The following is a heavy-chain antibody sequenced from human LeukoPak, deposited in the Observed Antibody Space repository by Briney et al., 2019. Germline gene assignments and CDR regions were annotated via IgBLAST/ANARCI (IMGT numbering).Heavy chain of an antibody. CDR1: GGSINSGY. V-gene: IGHV4-59*08. J-gene: IGHJ5*02. Sequence: SETLSLTCSVSGGSINSGYWSWIRQPPGKGLEWIGLLYPSGSTNYNPSLKSRVTISVDTSRTQFSLKLSSVTAADTAVYYCARRDRYCSSTSCYGHRFDPWGQGTLVTVSS. CDR3: ARRDRYCSSTSCYGHRFDP. D-gene: IGHD2-2*01. CDR2: LYPSGST.